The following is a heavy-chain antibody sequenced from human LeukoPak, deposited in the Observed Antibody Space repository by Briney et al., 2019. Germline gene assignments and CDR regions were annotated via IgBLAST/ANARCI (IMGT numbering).Heavy chain of an antibody. J-gene: IGHJ3*02. V-gene: IGHV3-21*01. D-gene: IGHD3-10*01. Sequence: ETGGSLRLSCAASGFTFSSYSMNWVRQAPGKGLEWVSSISSSSSYIYYADSVKGRFTISRDNAKNSLYLQMNSLRAEDTAVYYCARDQGVLLWFGEFGDAFDIWGQGTVVTVSS. CDR2: ISSSSSYI. CDR1: GFTFSSYS. CDR3: ARDQGVLLWFGEFGDAFDI.